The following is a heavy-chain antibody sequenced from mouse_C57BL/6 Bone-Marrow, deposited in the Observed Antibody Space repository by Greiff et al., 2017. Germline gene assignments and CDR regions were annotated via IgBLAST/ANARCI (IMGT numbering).Heavy chain of an antibody. CDR2: IYPRSGNT. V-gene: IGHV1-81*01. CDR1: GYTFTSYG. CDR3: ARSPGGYFDY. Sequence: VQLQESGAELARPGASVKLSCKASGYTFTSYGISWVKQRTGQGLEWIGEIYPRSGNTYYNEKFKGKATLTADKSSSTAYMELRSLTSEDSAVYFCARSPGGYFDYWGQGTTRTVSS. J-gene: IGHJ2*01.